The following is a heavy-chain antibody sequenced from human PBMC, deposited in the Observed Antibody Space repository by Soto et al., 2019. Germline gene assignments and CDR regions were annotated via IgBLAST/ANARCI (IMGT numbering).Heavy chain of an antibody. CDR1: GYTFTSYD. Sequence: ASVKVSCKASGYTFTSYDINWVRQATGQGLEWMGWMNPNSGNTGYAQKFQGRVTMTRNTSISTAYMELSSLRSEDTAVYYCARLYYDIWRCSISYMDVWGKGTTVTVSS. CDR2: MNPNSGNT. V-gene: IGHV1-8*01. CDR3: ARLYYDIWRCSISYMDV. D-gene: IGHD3-3*01. J-gene: IGHJ6*03.